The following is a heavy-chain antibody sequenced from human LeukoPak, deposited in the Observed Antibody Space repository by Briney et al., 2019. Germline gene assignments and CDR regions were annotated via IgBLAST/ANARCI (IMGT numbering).Heavy chain of an antibody. Sequence: ASVKVSCKASGGTFSSYAISWVRQAPGQGLEWMGGIIPIFGTANYAQKFQGRVTITADESTSTAYMELSSLRSEDTAVYYCARGSPGGGGYSGSYHYYYGMDVWAKGPRSPSP. J-gene: IGHJ6*02. D-gene: IGHD1-26*01. CDR2: IIPIFGTA. V-gene: IGHV1-69*13. CDR1: GGTFSSYA. CDR3: ARGSPGGGGYSGSYHYYYGMDV.